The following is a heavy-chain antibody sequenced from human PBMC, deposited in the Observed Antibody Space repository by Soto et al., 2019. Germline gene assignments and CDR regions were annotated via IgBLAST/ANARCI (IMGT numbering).Heavy chain of an antibody. CDR3: ARMASAGTLNWFDP. J-gene: IGHJ5*02. CDR2: MNPGSGKT. Sequence: QVQLVQSGAEVKEPGASVRVSCKASGYTFINFDISWVRQATGQGLEWMGWMNPGSGKTGYANKCQGRVTMTRDASTGTAHRELSSLTSEGTAVYYCARMASAGTLNWFDPWGQGTLVTVSS. V-gene: IGHV1-8*02. CDR1: GYTFINFD. D-gene: IGHD6-13*01.